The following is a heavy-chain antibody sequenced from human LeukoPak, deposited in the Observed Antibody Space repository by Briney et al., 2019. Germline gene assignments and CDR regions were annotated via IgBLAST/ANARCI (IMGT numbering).Heavy chain of an antibody. CDR3: ARNPSIAVAGMGDY. V-gene: IGHV3-20*01. D-gene: IGHD6-19*01. CDR1: GFIFDDYG. Sequence: GGSLRLSCVASGFIFDDYGMTWVRQDPGKGLEWVSSIKWNGGVTAFRDSVKGRFTISRDNAKNSLYLQMNSLRAEDTALYHCARNPSIAVAGMGDYWGQGTLVTVSS. CDR2: IKWNGGVT. J-gene: IGHJ4*02.